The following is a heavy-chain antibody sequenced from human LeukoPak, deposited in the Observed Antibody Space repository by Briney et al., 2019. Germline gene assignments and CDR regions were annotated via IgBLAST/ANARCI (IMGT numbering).Heavy chain of an antibody. J-gene: IGHJ6*03. CDR3: ARDHDWDYMDV. CDR1: GFTFSTYS. V-gene: IGHV3-21*01. Sequence: PGGSLRLSCAASGFTFSTYSMNWVRQAPGKGLGWVSFISSSSSYIYYADSVKGRSTISRDNAKSSLYLQMNSLRAEDTAVYYCARDHDWDYMDVWGKGTTVTVSS. D-gene: IGHD3-9*01. CDR2: ISSSSSYI.